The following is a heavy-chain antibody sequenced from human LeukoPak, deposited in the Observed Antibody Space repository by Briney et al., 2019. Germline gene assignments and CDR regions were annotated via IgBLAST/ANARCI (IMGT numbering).Heavy chain of an antibody. CDR2: ISWNSGSI. J-gene: IGHJ5*02. V-gene: IGHV3-9*01. D-gene: IGHD4-17*01. CDR1: GFTFDDYA. Sequence: GGSLRLSCAASGFTFDDYAMHWVRQAPGKGLEWVSGISWNSGSIGYADSVKGRFTISRDNAKNSLYLQMNSLRAEDTALYYCAKDNYASWSQGTLVTVSS. CDR3: AKDNYAS.